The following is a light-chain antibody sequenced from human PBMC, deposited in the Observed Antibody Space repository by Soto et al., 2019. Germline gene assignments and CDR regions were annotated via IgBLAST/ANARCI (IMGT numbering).Light chain of an antibody. CDR1: SSNIGSNT. CDR3: AAWDDCLNGRGV. J-gene: IGLJ3*02. Sequence: QSVLTQPPSASGTPGQRVTISCSGSSSNIGSNTVNWYQQLPGTAPKLLIYSNNQRPSGVPDRFSGSKSGTSACLAISGLQSEDESDYYCAAWDDCLNGRGVFGRGTKLTVL. CDR2: SNN. V-gene: IGLV1-44*01.